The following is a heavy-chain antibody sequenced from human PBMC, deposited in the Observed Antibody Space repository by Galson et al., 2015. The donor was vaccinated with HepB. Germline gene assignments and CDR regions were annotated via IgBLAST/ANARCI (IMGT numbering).Heavy chain of an antibody. J-gene: IGHJ4*02. CDR3: AKVIVYSSGYYRQYYFDY. D-gene: IGHD3-22*01. CDR1: GFTFSSYV. Sequence: SLRLSCAASGFTFSSYVMSWVRQAPGKGLEWVSGISGSGGSTYYADSVKGRFTISRDNSKNTLYLQMNSLRAEDTAVYYCAKVIVYSSGYYRQYYFDYWGQGTLVTVSS. CDR2: ISGSGGST. V-gene: IGHV3-23*01.